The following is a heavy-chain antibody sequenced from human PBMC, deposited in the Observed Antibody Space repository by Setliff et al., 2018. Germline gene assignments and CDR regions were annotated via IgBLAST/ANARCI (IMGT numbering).Heavy chain of an antibody. D-gene: IGHD4-17*01. CDR3: ARDPLTTNRRRAFDI. CDR2: IYHSGST. CDR1: GGSISSGGYY. J-gene: IGHJ3*02. Sequence: SETLSLTCTVSGGSISSGGYYWSWIRQHPGKGLEWIGYIYHSGSTYYNPSLKSRVTISVDTSKNQFSLKLSSVTAADTAVYYCARDPLTTNRRRAFDIWGQGTMVTVSS. V-gene: IGHV4-31*03.